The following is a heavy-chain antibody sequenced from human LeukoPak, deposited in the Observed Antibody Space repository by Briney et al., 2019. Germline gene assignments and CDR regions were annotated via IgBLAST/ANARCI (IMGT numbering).Heavy chain of an antibody. CDR3: ARAPLVLQYRWWFDP. D-gene: IGHD5-24*01. V-gene: IGHV3-48*03. Sequence: GGSLRLSCAASGFTFSRYEMNWVRQAPGKGLEWISYISGSGDTFYYAASVKGRFTISRDNAKNSLYLQMNSLRAEDTAVYHCARAPLVLQYRWWFDPWGQGTLVIVSS. J-gene: IGHJ5*02. CDR2: ISGSGDTF. CDR1: GFTFSRYE.